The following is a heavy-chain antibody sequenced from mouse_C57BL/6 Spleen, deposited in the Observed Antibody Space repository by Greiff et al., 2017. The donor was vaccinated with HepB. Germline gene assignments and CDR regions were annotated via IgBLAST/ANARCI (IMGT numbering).Heavy chain of an antibody. Sequence: VQLQQSGAELVMPGASVKLSCKASGYTFTSYWMHWVKQRPGQGLEWIGEIDPSDSYTNYNQKFKGKSTLTVDKSSSTAYMQLSSLTSEDSAVYYCFDCSSRGYFDVWGTRTTVTVSS. CDR3: FDCSSRGYFDV. CDR1: GYTFTSYW. CDR2: IDPSDSYT. D-gene: IGHD1-1*01. V-gene: IGHV1-69*01. J-gene: IGHJ1*03.